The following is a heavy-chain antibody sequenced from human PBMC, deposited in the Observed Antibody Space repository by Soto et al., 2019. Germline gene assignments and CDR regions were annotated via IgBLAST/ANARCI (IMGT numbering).Heavy chain of an antibody. V-gene: IGHV1-2*02. D-gene: IGHD3-22*01. CDR2: INPNSGGT. Sequence: GASVKVSCKASGYTFTGYYMHWVRQAPGQGLEWMGWINPNSGGTNYAQKFQGRVTMTRDTSISTAYMELSRLRSDDTAVYYCARDFGEFYYDRHNWFDPWGQGTLVTVSS. J-gene: IGHJ5*02. CDR1: GYTFTGYY. CDR3: ARDFGEFYYDRHNWFDP.